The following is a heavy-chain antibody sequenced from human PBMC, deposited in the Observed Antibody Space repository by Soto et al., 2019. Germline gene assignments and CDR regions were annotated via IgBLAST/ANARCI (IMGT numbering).Heavy chain of an antibody. J-gene: IGHJ3*02. Sequence: ASVKVSCKASGYTFTSYGISWLRQAPGQGLEWMGWISAYNGNTNYAQKLQGRVTMTTDTSTSTAYMELRSLRSDDTAVYYCARDRRLLRYFDWLSKSPGEDAFDIWGQEPMVTVSS. CDR2: ISAYNGNT. CDR3: ARDRRLLRYFDWLSKSPGEDAFDI. D-gene: IGHD3-9*01. CDR1: GYTFTSYG. V-gene: IGHV1-18*01.